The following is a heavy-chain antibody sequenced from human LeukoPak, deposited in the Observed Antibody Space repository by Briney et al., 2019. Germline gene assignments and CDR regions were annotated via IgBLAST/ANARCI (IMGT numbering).Heavy chain of an antibody. V-gene: IGHV3-23*01. CDR3: AKQHFDWLDDWFDP. Sequence: GGTLRLSCAASGFTFSSYGMSWVRQAPGKGLEWVSAISGSGGSTYYADSVKGRFTISRDNSKNTLYLQMNSLRAEDTTVYYCAKQHFDWLDDWFDPWGQGTLVTVSS. D-gene: IGHD3-9*01. J-gene: IGHJ5*02. CDR1: GFTFSSYG. CDR2: ISGSGGST.